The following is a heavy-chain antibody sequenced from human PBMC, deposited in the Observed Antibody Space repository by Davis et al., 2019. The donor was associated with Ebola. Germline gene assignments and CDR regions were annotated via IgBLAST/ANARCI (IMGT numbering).Heavy chain of an antibody. CDR1: GFTFSSYA. CDR3: AKDMIRGYSYDETVVHAFDI. V-gene: IGHV3-23*01. CDR2: ISGSGGST. D-gene: IGHD5-18*01. Sequence: GESLKISCAASGFTFSSYAMSWVRQAPGKGLEWVSAISGSGGSTYYADSVKGRFTISRDNSKNTLYLQMNSLRAEDTAVYYCAKDMIRGYSYDETVVHAFDIWGQGTMVTVSS. J-gene: IGHJ3*02.